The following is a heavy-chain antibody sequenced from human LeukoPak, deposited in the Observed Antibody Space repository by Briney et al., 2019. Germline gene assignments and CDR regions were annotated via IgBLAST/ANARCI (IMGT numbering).Heavy chain of an antibody. Sequence: SQTLSLTCAVSGGSISSGGYSWSWIRQPPGKGLEWLGYIYHSGSTYYNPSLKSRVTISVDRSKNQFSLKLSSVTAADTAVYYCARTYSSSWYSGDWFDPWGQGTLVTFSS. V-gene: IGHV4-30-2*01. CDR2: IYHSGST. D-gene: IGHD6-13*01. CDR1: GGSISSGGYS. CDR3: ARTYSSSWYSGDWFDP. J-gene: IGHJ5*02.